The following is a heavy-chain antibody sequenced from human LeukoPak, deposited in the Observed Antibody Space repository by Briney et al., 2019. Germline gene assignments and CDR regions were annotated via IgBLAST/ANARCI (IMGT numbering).Heavy chain of an antibody. V-gene: IGHV4-4*02. J-gene: IGHJ4*02. CDR1: GGSISSSNW. CDR3: ARFRGPYSSSSNNC. CDR2: IYHSGST. Sequence: SGTLSLTCAVSGGSISSSNWWRWVRQPPGKGLEWIGEIYHSGSTNYNPSLKSRVTISVDKSKNQFSLKLSSVTAADTAVYYCARFRGPYSSSSNNCWGQGTLVTVSS. D-gene: IGHD6-13*01.